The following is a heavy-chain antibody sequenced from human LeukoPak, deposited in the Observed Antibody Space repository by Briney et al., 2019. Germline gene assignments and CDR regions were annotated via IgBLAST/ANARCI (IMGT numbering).Heavy chain of an antibody. J-gene: IGHJ4*02. CDR3: ARKSGSTACFDY. D-gene: IGHD1-26*01. CDR1: GFSFSTCA. V-gene: IGHV3-30*04. CDR2: ISYDGGNK. Sequence: TGGSLRLSCAASGFSFSTCAMHWVRQAPSQGLEWVAVISYDGGNKYYADSVKGRFTISRDNSKNTLYLQMNSLRPEDTAVYYCARKSGSTACFDYWGQGTLVTVSS.